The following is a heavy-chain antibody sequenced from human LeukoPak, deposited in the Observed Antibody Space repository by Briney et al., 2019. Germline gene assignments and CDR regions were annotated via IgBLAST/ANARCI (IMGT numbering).Heavy chain of an antibody. CDR3: ARGLSDVY. J-gene: IGHJ4*02. CDR1: GGSFSGYY. V-gene: IGHV4-34*01. CDR2: INHSGST. Sequence: SETLSLTCVVYGGSFSGYYWTWIRQPPGKGLEWIGEINHSGSTNYNPSLKSRVTISVDTSKNQFSLKLSSVTAADTAVYYCARGLSDVYWGQGTLVTVSS.